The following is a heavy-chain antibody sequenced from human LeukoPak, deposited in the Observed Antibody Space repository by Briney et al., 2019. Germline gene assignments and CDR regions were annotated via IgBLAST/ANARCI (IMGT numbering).Heavy chain of an antibody. CDR2: ISGSGGST. Sequence: GGSLRLSCAASGFNFSSYAMSWVRLAPGKGLEWVSAISGSGGSTYYADSVKGRFTISRDNSKNTLYLQMNSLRAEDTAVYYCAKEREEGYVFWSGYRGYYFDYWGQGTLVTVSS. D-gene: IGHD3-3*01. CDR1: GFNFSSYA. V-gene: IGHV3-23*01. CDR3: AKEREEGYVFWSGYRGYYFDY. J-gene: IGHJ4*02.